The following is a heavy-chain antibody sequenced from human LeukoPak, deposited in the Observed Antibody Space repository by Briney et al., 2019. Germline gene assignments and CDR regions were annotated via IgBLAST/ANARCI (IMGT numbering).Heavy chain of an antibody. CDR1: GFTFDDYA. Sequence: PGGSLRLSCAASGFTFDDYAMHWVRQAPGKGLEWVSGISWNSGSIGYADSVKGRFTISRDNAKNSLYLQMNSLRAEDTALYYCAKDISFGYCSSTSCYTGFDYWGQETLVTVSS. J-gene: IGHJ4*02. D-gene: IGHD2-2*02. CDR3: AKDISFGYCSSTSCYTGFDY. V-gene: IGHV3-9*01. CDR2: ISWNSGSI.